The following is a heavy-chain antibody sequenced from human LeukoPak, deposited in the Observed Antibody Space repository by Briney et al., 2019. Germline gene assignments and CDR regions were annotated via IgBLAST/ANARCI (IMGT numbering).Heavy chain of an antibody. CDR3: AKDPSGDFPNWFDP. CDR1: GFTFNTYA. CDR2: ISGHGGNT. J-gene: IGHJ5*02. V-gene: IGHV3-23*01. Sequence: PGGSLRLSCTASGFTFNTYAMNWVRQAPGKGLEWVSAISGHGGNTYYADSVKGRFTISRDNSKNTLYLQMNSLRAEDTAVYYCAKDPSGDFPNWFDPWGQGTLVTVSS. D-gene: IGHD3-10*01.